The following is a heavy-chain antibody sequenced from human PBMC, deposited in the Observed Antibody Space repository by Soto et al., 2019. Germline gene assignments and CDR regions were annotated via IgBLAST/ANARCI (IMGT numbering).Heavy chain of an antibody. CDR2: INHSGST. Sequence: QVQLQQWGAGLLKPSETLSLTCAVYGGSFSGYYWSWIRQPPGKGLEWIGEINHSGSTNYNPSLKSRVTIAVDTSKNQFSLKLSAVTAADTAVYYCAREPSSSSWSFFDYWGQGILVTVSS. CDR3: AREPSSSSWSFFDY. J-gene: IGHJ4*02. V-gene: IGHV4-34*01. CDR1: GGSFSGYY. D-gene: IGHD6-13*01.